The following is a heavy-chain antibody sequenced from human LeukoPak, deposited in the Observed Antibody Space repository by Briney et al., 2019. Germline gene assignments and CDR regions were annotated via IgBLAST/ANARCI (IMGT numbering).Heavy chain of an antibody. V-gene: IGHV3-53*01. CDR1: GFTFSSYA. J-gene: IGHJ4*02. CDR3: ARDLGGDRDY. D-gene: IGHD3-16*01. CDR2: IYSGGST. Sequence: PGGSLRLSCAASGFTFSSYAMSWVRQAPGKGLEWVSVIYSGGSTYYADSVEGRFTISRDNSKNTLYLQMNSLRAEDTAVYYCARDLGGDRDYWGQGTLVTVSS.